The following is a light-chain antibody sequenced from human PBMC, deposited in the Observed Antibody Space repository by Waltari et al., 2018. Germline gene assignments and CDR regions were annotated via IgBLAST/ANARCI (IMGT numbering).Light chain of an antibody. CDR3: QQYFNFPYT. CDR1: PSVYSTPSGKTY. J-gene: IGKJ2*01. Sequence: DIVMTHSPESLGVSLGERATTNCKSSPSVYSTPSGKTYLALSKQKPGQSPKLLTSWASTRESGIPDRFSGSGSETDFTLSISSLQAEDVAVYYCQQYFNFPYTFGQGTKLEIK. V-gene: IGKV4-1*01. CDR2: WAS.